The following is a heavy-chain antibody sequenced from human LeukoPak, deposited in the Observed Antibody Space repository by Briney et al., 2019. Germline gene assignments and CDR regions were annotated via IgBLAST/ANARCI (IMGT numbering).Heavy chain of an antibody. V-gene: IGHV4-59*08. J-gene: IGHJ4*02. Sequence: SETLSLTCTASGDSFSSYYWSWIRQPPGKGLEWIGYTYYSGSSSYNPSLKSRVTISVDTSKNQFSLKLNSVTAADTAVYYCARVSGSGNLVFDYWGQGVLVTVAS. CDR1: GDSFSSYY. CDR2: TYYSGSS. CDR3: ARVSGSGNLVFDY. D-gene: IGHD3-10*01.